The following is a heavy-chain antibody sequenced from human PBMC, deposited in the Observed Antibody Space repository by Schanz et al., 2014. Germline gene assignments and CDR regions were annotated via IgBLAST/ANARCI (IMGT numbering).Heavy chain of an antibody. J-gene: IGHJ4*02. D-gene: IGHD1-26*01. CDR3: ARDHTTESYYSAGPPIDY. V-gene: IGHV3-23*04. Sequence: EVQLVESGGGLIQPGGSLRLSCAASGFTFSAYAMTWVRQIPGKGLEWVSTIGTSGGTNYAESVKGRFTISRDNSKNTLYLQMNSLRAEDTAVYYCARDHTTESYYSAGPPIDYWGQGTLLTVSS. CDR2: IGTSGGT. CDR1: GFTFSAYA.